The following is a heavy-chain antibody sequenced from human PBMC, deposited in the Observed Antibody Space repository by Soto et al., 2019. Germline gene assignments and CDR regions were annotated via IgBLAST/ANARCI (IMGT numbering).Heavy chain of an antibody. Sequence: QVQLVQSGAEVKKPGSSVKVSCKASGGTFSSYAISWVRQAPGQGLEWMGGIIPIFGTANYAQKFQGRVTITSYEATSTAYMELSSLRSDDTAGYYCAREFGRYGGNGLFEPCGQGTLVTVSS. D-gene: IGHD4-17*01. CDR1: GGTFSSYA. CDR2: IIPIFGTA. CDR3: AREFGRYGGNGLFEP. V-gene: IGHV1-69*01. J-gene: IGHJ5*02.